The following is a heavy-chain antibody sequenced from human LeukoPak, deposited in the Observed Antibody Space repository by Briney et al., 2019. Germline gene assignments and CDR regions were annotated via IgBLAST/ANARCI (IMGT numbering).Heavy chain of an antibody. V-gene: IGHV4-59*01. CDR2: IYYSGST. CDR3: ARDQRVAGLDY. CDR1: GGPISSYY. J-gene: IGHJ4*02. Sequence: SGTLSLTCTVSGGPISSYYWSWIRQPPGKGLEWIGYIYYSGSTNYNPSLKSRVTISVDTSKNQFSLKLSSVTAADTAVYYCARDQRVAGLDYWGQGTLVTVSS. D-gene: IGHD6-19*01.